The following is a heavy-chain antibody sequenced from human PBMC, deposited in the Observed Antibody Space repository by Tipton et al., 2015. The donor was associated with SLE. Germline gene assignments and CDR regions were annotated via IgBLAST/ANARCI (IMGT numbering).Heavy chain of an antibody. CDR2: ITHSGST. V-gene: IGHV4-30-4*01. D-gene: IGHD1-1*01. CDR3: ASGSTGTWFAP. J-gene: IGHJ5*02. CDR1: GGSISSGEHY. Sequence: TLSLTCTVSGGSISSGEHYWSWIRQPPGKGLEWFGEITHSGSTNYNPSLKSRVTISVDTSKNQFSLNLSSVTAADTAVYYCASGSTGTWFAPWGQGTLVTVSS.